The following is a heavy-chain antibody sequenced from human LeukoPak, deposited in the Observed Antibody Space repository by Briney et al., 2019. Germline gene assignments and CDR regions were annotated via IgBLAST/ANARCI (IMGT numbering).Heavy chain of an antibody. V-gene: IGHV4-59*01. CDR1: GGSISSYY. J-gene: IGHJ5*02. CDR3: ATGITVTTGGFDP. D-gene: IGHD4-17*01. Sequence: KPSETLSLTCTVSGGSISSYYWSWIRQPPGKGLEWIGYIYYSGSTNYNPSLKSRVTISVDTSKNQFSLKLSSVTAADTAVYYCATGITVTTGGFDPWGQGTLVTVSS. CDR2: IYYSGST.